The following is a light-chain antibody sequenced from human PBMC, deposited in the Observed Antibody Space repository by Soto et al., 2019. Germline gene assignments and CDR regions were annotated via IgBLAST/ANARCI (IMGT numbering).Light chain of an antibody. CDR2: GAS. CDR3: QQCLNWPA. CDR1: QSVSSSY. J-gene: IGKJ4*01. Sequence: EIVLTQSPGTLSLSPGERSTLSCRASQSVSSSYLAWYQQKPGQAPRLLIYGASSRATGIPDRFSGSGSGTEFTLTISSLKSEDYAVYYCQQCLNWPAFGGGTKVDIK. V-gene: IGKV3D-20*02.